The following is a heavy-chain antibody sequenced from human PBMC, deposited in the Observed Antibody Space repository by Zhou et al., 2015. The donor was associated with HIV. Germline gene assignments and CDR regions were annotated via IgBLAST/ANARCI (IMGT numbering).Heavy chain of an antibody. Sequence: EVQLLESGGGLVQPGGSLRLSCAASGFTFSSYDMTWVRQAPGKGLEWVSAISGSAGKTYYADSVKGRFTISRDNSKNTLYLQMNSLRAEDTAVYYCAKAWGITMIVVGGNYFDYWGQGTLVTVSS. V-gene: IGHV3-23*01. CDR1: GFTFSSYD. CDR2: ISGSAGKT. D-gene: IGHD3-22*01. J-gene: IGHJ4*02. CDR3: AKAWGITMIVVGGNYFDY.